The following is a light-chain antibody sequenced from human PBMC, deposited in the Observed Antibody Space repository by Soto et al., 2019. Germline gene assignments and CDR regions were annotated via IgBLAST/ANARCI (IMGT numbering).Light chain of an antibody. Sequence: DIQMTQSPSSLSAYVGDRVTITCRASQTISNYLNWYQQKPGKAPKLLIYAASSLQSGVPSRFSGSGSGTDFTLTISRLQPEDFATFYCQQSYSTPITFGQGTRLEIK. J-gene: IGKJ5*01. V-gene: IGKV1-39*01. CDR3: QQSYSTPIT. CDR2: AAS. CDR1: QTISNY.